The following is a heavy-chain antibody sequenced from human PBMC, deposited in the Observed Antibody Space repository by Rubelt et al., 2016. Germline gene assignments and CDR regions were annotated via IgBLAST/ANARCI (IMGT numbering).Heavy chain of an antibody. CDR1: GGSISSSSYY. V-gene: IGHV4-39*07. CDR2: IYHSGST. J-gene: IGHJ2*01. D-gene: IGHD3-10*01. CDR3: ARDRDGVYWYFDL. Sequence: QLQLQESGPGLVKPSETLSLTCTVSGGSISSSSYYWGWIRQPPGKGLEWIGSIYHSGSTYYNPSPKSRVTISVDTSKNQFSLKLSAGTAADTAVDYCARDRDGVYWYFDLWGRGTLVTVSS.